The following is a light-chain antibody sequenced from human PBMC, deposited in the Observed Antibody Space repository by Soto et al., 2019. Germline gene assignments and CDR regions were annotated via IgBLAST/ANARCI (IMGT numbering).Light chain of an antibody. V-gene: IGKV3D-15*01. CDR2: YSS. Sequence: EVMMTQFPDTVSVTPGETVTLSCGASQSVRTNLAWYQQRPGQAPRLLIHYSSTRASDIPARFSGSGSGTNFTLASSSLQSEDFAVYYCQQYAYWPETFGQGTKVEIK. CDR1: QSVRTN. J-gene: IGKJ1*01. CDR3: QQYAYWPET.